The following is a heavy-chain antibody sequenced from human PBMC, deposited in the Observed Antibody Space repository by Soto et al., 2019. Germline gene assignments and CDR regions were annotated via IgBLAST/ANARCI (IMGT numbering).Heavy chain of an antibody. CDR2: IYPGDSDT. D-gene: IGHD3-16*01. Sequence: PRESLKISWEGSGYSFTSHWIAWGRQMSGKGLEWMGIIYPGDSDTRYSPSFQGQVTISADKSISTAYLQWSSLKASDTAMYYCARISYYSYYYGMDVWGQGTTVTVSS. V-gene: IGHV5-51*01. CDR3: ARISYYSYYYGMDV. CDR1: GYSFTSHW. J-gene: IGHJ6*02.